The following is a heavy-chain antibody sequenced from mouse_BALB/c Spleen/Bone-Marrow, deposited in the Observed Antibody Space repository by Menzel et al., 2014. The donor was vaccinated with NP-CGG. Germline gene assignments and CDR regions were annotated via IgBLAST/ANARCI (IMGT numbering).Heavy chain of an antibody. CDR1: GYPFTTYP. V-gene: IGHV1-47*01. Sequence: QLQQSGAELVKPGASVKMSCKAFGYPFTTYPIEWMRQNHGKNLEWIGNFHPYDDDTKYNEQFKGKAKLTVDKSSTTVSLELSRLTSDDSAVYYCARGAYGLFYYWGQGTPRTAPS. J-gene: IGHJ2*01. CDR2: FHPYDDDT. D-gene: IGHD6-5*01. CDR3: ARGAYGLFYY.